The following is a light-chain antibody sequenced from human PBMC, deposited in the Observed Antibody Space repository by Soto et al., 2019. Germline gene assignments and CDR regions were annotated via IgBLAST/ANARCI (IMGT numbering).Light chain of an antibody. Sequence: DIQMTQSPSSLSASVGDRVTITCRASQDINKWLAWYQQKPGTAPKLLIYSASSLYTGVPSRFSGSGSGTEFTLTISSLQPDDFATYYCLQYHTYSWTFGLGTKVDIK. CDR3: LQYHTYSWT. CDR2: SAS. J-gene: IGKJ1*01. V-gene: IGKV1D-16*01. CDR1: QDINKW.